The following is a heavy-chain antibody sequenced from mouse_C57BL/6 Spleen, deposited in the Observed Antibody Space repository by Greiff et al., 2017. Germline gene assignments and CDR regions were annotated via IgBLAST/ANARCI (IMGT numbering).Heavy chain of an antibody. V-gene: IGHV1-64*01. Sequence: VKLQQPGAELVKPGASVKLSCKASGYTFTSYWMHWVKQRPGQGLEWIGMIHPNSGSTNYNEKFKSKATLTVDKSSSTAYMQLSSLTSEDSAVYYCARGGLIHAMDYWGQGTSVTVSS. CDR2: IHPNSGST. D-gene: IGHD1-1*01. J-gene: IGHJ4*01. CDR1: GYTFTSYW. CDR3: ARGGLIHAMDY.